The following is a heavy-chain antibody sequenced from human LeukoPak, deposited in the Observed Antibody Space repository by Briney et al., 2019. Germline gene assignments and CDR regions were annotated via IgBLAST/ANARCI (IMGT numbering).Heavy chain of an antibody. D-gene: IGHD6-19*01. CDR2: INPNSGGT. Sequence: ASVKVSCKASGYTFTSYGISWVRQAPGQGLEWMGWINPNSGGTNYAQKFQGRVTMTRDTSISTAYMELSRLRSDDTAVCYCARVVAGTLMDYWGQGTLVTVSS. CDR3: ARVVAGTLMDY. CDR1: GYTFTSYG. V-gene: IGHV1-2*02. J-gene: IGHJ4*02.